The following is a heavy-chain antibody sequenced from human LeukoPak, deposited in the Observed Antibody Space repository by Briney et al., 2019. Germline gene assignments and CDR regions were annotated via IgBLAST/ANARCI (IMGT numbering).Heavy chain of an antibody. CDR3: ARGTPDYDYVWGSYTPHYYYYYMDV. CDR2: INHSGST. Sequence: PSETLSFTCAVYGGSFSGYYWSWIRQPPGKGLEWIGEINHSGSTNYNPSLKSRVTISVDTSKNQFSLKLSSVTAADTAVYYCARGTPDYDYVWGSYTPHYYYYYMDVWGKGTTATVSS. J-gene: IGHJ6*03. CDR1: GGSFSGYY. D-gene: IGHD3-16*01. V-gene: IGHV4-34*01.